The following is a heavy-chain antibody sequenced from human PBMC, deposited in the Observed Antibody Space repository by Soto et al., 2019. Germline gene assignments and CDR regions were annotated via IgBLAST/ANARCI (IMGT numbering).Heavy chain of an antibody. Sequence: QITLKESGPTLVKPTQTLTLTCTFSGFSLTTSGMGVAWIRQPPGKALEWLALIYWDDDKRYSQSLKNRLTITKDKSKKQKVVTVAKREAVDTATYYCAYRTRYYSDRRGQKAGSFDIWGQGTLVTVSS. D-gene: IGHD3-22*01. V-gene: IGHV2-5*02. CDR2: IYWDDDK. CDR1: GFSLTTSGMG. CDR3: AYRTRYYSDRRGQKAGSFDI. J-gene: IGHJ3*02.